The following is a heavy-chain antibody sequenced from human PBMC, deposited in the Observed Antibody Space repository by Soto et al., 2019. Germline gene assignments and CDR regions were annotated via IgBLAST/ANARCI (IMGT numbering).Heavy chain of an antibody. J-gene: IGHJ3*02. V-gene: IGHV1-69*01. CDR3: ARDKGRIAVAAVAFDI. CDR1: GFTFSSYA. D-gene: IGHD6-19*01. CDR2: IIPIFGTA. Sequence: QVQLVESGGGVVQPGRSLRLSCAASGFTFSSYAISWVRQAPGQGLEWMGGIIPIFGTANYAQKFQGRVTITADESTSTAYMELSSLRSEDTAVYYCARDKGRIAVAAVAFDIWGQGTMVTVSS.